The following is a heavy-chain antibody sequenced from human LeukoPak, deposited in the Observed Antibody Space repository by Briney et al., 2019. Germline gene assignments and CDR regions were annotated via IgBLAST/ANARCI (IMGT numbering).Heavy chain of an antibody. D-gene: IGHD1-7*01. CDR1: GXSSTDYW. J-gene: IGHJ4*02. V-gene: IGHV5-51*01. Sequence: GESLKISCKVSGXSSTDYWIGWVRQMPGKGLEWMGIIYPADSDTKYSPSFQAQVTISADKSISTAYLQWSSLKASDTAMYYCARRLGTTEDFDYWGQGTLVTVSS. CDR3: ARRLGTTEDFDY. CDR2: IYPADSDT.